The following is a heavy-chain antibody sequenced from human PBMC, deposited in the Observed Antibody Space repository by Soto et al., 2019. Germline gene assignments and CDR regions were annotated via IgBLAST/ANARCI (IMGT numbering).Heavy chain of an antibody. V-gene: IGHV1-8*01. D-gene: IGHD3-22*01. Sequence: ASVKVSCKASGYTFTSYDINWVRQATGQGLEWMGWMNPNSGNTGYAQKFQGRVTMTRDTSINTAYMELSSLRAEDTAVYYCARDYYDSSGYLGLLDYWGQGTLVTVS. CDR3: ARDYYDSSGYLGLLDY. CDR2: MNPNSGNT. CDR1: GYTFTSYD. J-gene: IGHJ4*02.